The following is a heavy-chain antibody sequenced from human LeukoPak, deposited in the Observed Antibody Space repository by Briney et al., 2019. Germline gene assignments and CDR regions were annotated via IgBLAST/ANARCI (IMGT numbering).Heavy chain of an antibody. CDR3: ARDVPHNWFDT. CDR1: GVTFGNNW. V-gene: IGHV3-74*01. Sequence: GGSLRLSCAASGVTFGNNWMHWVRQGPGKGLEWISRINSDGGGAIYADSVKGRFTFSRDNAKNTLYLQMNTLRAEDTAVYYCARDVPHNWFDTWGQGTLVTVSS. J-gene: IGHJ5*02. CDR2: INSDGGGA.